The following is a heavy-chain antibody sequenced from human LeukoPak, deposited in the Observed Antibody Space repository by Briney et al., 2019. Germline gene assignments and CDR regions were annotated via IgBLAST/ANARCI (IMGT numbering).Heavy chain of an antibody. V-gene: IGHV1-69*06. CDR3: ARGDYDSSGYYPFDY. CDR2: IIPIFGTA. Sequence: SVKVSCKASGGTFSSSAISWVRQAPGQGLEWLGGIIPIFGTANYAQKFQGRVTITADKSTSTAYMELSSLRSEDTAVYYCARGDYDSSGYYPFDYWGQGTLVTVSS. D-gene: IGHD3-22*01. J-gene: IGHJ4*02. CDR1: GGTFSSSA.